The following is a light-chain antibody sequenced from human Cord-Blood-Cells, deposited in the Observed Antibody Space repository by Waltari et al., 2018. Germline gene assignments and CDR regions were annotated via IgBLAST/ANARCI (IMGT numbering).Light chain of an antibody. Sequence: SYELTQPPSASVSPGQTARITCPGDALPKQYAYWYQQKPGQAPVLMIYKDSEKPSGTPERFSGTSSGTTVTLTISGVQAEDEADYYCQSADSSGTYVFGTGTKVTVL. V-gene: IGLV3-25*03. CDR1: ALPKQY. J-gene: IGLJ1*01. CDR2: KDS. CDR3: QSADSSGTYV.